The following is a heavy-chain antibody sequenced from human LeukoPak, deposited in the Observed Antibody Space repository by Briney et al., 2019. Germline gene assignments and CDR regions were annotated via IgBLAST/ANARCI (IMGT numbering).Heavy chain of an antibody. Sequence: SETLSLTCAVYGGSFSGYYWSWIRQPPGKGLEWIGEINHSGSTNYNPSLKSRVTISVDTSKNQFSLKLSSVTAADTAVYYCARGGAMVRGVGNWLDPWGQGTLVTVSS. D-gene: IGHD3-10*01. J-gene: IGHJ5*02. CDR3: ARGGAMVRGVGNWLDP. V-gene: IGHV4-34*01. CDR2: INHSGST. CDR1: GGSFSGYY.